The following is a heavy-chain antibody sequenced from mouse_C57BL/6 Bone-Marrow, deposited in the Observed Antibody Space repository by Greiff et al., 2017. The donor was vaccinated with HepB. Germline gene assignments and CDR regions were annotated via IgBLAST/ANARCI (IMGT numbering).Heavy chain of an antibody. V-gene: IGHV3-6*01. CDR3: ARDYGSSYALAY. D-gene: IGHD1-1*01. CDR2: ISYDGSN. Sequence: EVQLKESGPGLVKPSQSLSLTCSVTGYSITSGYYWNWIRQFPGNKLEWMGYISYDGSNNYNPSLKNRISITRDTSKNQFFLKLNSVTTEDTATYYCARDYGSSYALAYWGQGTLVTVSA. J-gene: IGHJ3*01. CDR1: GYSITSGYY.